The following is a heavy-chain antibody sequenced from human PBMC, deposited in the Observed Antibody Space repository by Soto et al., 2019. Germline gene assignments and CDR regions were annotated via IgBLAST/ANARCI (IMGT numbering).Heavy chain of an antibody. Sequence: SETLSLTCTVSGGSISSSSYYWGWIRQPPGKGLEWIGSIYYSGSTYYNPSLESRVTISVDTSKNQFSLKLSSVTAADTSLYYCARRFGRLFYYYYYMDVWGKGTTVTVSS. D-gene: IGHD1-26*01. CDR1: GGSISSSSYY. J-gene: IGHJ6*03. CDR3: ARRFGRLFYYYYYMDV. V-gene: IGHV4-39*01. CDR2: IYYSGST.